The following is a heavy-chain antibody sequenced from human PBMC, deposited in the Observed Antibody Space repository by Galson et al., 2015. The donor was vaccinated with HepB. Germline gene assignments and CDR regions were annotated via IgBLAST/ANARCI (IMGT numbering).Heavy chain of an antibody. CDR1: GYTFTSYD. CDR2: MNPNSGNT. D-gene: IGHD3-22*01. V-gene: IGHV1-8*01. Sequence: SVKVSCKASGYTFTSYDINWVRQATGQGLEWMGWMNPNSGNTGYAQKFQGRVTMTRNTSISTAYMELSSLRSEDTAVYYCARGGRYYDSSGYYYVGYWGQGTLVTVSS. J-gene: IGHJ4*02. CDR3: ARGGRYYDSSGYYYVGY.